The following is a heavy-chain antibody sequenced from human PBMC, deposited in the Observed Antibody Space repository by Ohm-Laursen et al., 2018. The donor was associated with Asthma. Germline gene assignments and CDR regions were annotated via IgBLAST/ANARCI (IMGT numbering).Heavy chain of an antibody. CDR3: ARVETARRFDP. J-gene: IGHJ5*02. CDR1: GFTFTTFC. CDR2: INSDGRNT. V-gene: IGHV3-74*01. D-gene: IGHD2-21*02. Sequence: SLRLSCTASGFTFTTFCMHWVRQAPGKGLVWVSRINSDGRNTIYADSVKGRFTISRDNAKNSLYLQMNSLRAEDTAVYYCARVETARRFDPWGQGTLVTVSS.